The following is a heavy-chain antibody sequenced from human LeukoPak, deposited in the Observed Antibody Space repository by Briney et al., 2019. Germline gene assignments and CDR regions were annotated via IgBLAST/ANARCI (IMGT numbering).Heavy chain of an antibody. J-gene: IGHJ4*02. D-gene: IGHD3-10*01. Sequence: GGSLRLSCAASGFTFSSYAVSWVRQAPGKGLEWVSTISGTGDSTYYADSVKGRFSMSRDNSRNTLYLQMNRLTADDTAVYFCARPGITMVIVGPYYFDYWGRGTLVTVSS. CDR2: ISGTGDST. CDR3: ARPGITMVIVGPYYFDY. V-gene: IGHV3-23*01. CDR1: GFTFSSYA.